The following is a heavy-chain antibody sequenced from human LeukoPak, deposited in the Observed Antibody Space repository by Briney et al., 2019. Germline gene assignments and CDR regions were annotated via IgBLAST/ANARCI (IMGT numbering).Heavy chain of an antibody. D-gene: IGHD4-17*01. J-gene: IGHJ4*02. CDR3: ARGYGETSTR. CDR1: GCSISGYY. V-gene: IGHV4-59*01. Sequence: SETLSLTCTVSGCSISGYYWSWIRLPPGKGLEWIGYIYYSGSTNFNPSLKSRVTISVDTSKNQFSLKLSSVTAADTAVYYCARGYGETSTRWGQGTLVTVSS. CDR2: IYYSGST.